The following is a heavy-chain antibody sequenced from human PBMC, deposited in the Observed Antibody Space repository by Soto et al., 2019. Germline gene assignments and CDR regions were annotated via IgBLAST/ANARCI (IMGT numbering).Heavy chain of an antibody. CDR1: GGSMSSSNW. J-gene: IGHJ5*02. Sequence: SETLSLTCAVSGGSMSSSNWWSWVRQPPGKGLEWIGEIYHSGSTNYNPSLKSRVTISVDKSKNQFSLKLSSVTAADTAVYYCASFGLGSPNWFDPWGQGTLVTVSS. CDR3: ASFGLGSPNWFDP. V-gene: IGHV4-4*02. CDR2: IYHSGST. D-gene: IGHD2-15*01.